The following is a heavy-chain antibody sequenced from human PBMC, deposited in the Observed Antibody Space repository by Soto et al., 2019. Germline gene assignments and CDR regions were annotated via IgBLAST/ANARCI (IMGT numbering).Heavy chain of an antibody. Sequence: GGSLRLSCAASGFTFSSYWMHWVRQAPGKGLEWVSYISSSSSYTNYADSVKGRFTISRDNAKNSLYLQMNSLRDEDTAVYYCARDPLWGTAMVLWYFDLWGRGTLVTVSS. CDR1: GFTFSSYW. J-gene: IGHJ2*01. V-gene: IGHV3-21*05. CDR3: ARDPLWGTAMVLWYFDL. D-gene: IGHD5-18*01. CDR2: ISSSSSYT.